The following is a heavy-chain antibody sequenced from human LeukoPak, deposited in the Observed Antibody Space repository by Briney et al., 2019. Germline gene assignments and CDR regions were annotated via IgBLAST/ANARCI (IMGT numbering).Heavy chain of an antibody. J-gene: IGHJ4*02. D-gene: IGHD6-13*01. Sequence: GGSLRLSCAASGFTFDDYAMHWVRHAPGKGLEWVSLISWDGGSTYYADSVKGRFTISRDNSKNSLYLQMNSLRAEDTALYYCAKANSPWVAAAGTFDYWGQGTLVTVSS. CDR3: AKANSPWVAAAGTFDY. CDR1: GFTFDDYA. CDR2: ISWDGGST. V-gene: IGHV3-43D*03.